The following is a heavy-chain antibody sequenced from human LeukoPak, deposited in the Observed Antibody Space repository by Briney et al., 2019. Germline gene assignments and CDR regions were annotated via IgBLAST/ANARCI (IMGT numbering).Heavy chain of an antibody. CDR3: AKEVVVVPATMFDY. CDR1: GFTFSTYA. CDR2: ISGSGGST. V-gene: IGHV3-23*01. Sequence: GGSLTLSCAASGFTFSTYAMSRVRQAPGKGLEWVSAISGSGGSTYYADSVKGRFTISRDNSKNTLYLQMNSLRAEDTAVYYCAKEVVVVPATMFDYWGQGTLVTVSS. J-gene: IGHJ4*02. D-gene: IGHD2-2*01.